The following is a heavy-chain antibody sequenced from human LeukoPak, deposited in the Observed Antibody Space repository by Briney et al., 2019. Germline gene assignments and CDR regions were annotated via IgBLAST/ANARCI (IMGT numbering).Heavy chain of an antibody. CDR3: ARDRVITFGGVTYYFDY. Sequence: SVKVSCKASGYTFTSYYMHWVRQAPGQGLEWMGRIIPILGIANYAQKFQGRVTITADKSTSTAYMELSSLRSEDTAVYYCARDRVITFGGVTYYFDYWGQGTLVTVSS. CDR2: IIPILGIA. CDR1: GYTFTSYY. V-gene: IGHV1-69*04. J-gene: IGHJ4*02. D-gene: IGHD3-16*01.